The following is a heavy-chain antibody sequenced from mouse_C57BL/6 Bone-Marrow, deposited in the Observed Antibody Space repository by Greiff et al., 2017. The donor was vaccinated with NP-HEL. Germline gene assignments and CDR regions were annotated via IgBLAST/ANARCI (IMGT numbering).Heavy chain of an antibody. J-gene: IGHJ3*01. D-gene: IGHD2-4*01. CDR2: IHPNSGST. CDR1: GYTFTSYW. CDR3: ARRGYYDYDGPWFAY. Sequence: QVQLKQPGAELVKPGASVKLSCKASGYTFTSYWMHWVKQRPGQGLEWIGMIHPNSGSTNYNEKFKSKATLTVDKSSSTAYMQLSSLTSEDSAVYYCARRGYYDYDGPWFAYWGQGTLVTVSA. V-gene: IGHV1-64*01.